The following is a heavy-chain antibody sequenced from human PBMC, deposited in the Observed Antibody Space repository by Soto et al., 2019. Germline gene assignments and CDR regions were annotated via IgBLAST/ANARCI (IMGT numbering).Heavy chain of an antibody. V-gene: IGHV3-9*01. J-gene: IGHJ6*03. D-gene: IGHD3-10*01. CDR2: ISWNSGSI. CDR3: AKDYGWGSYGLHYMDV. Sequence: GGLLRLSWAACGFTFDDYAMHWVRQAPGKGLEWVSGISWNSGSIGYADSVKGRFTISRDNAKNSLYLQMNSLRAEDTALYYCAKDYGWGSYGLHYMDVWGKGTTVTVSS. CDR1: GFTFDDYA.